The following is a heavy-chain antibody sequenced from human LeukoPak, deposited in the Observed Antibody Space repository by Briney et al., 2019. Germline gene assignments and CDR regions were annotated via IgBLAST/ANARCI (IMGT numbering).Heavy chain of an antibody. CDR3: AGRRSSGWYAY. Sequence: GGSLRLSCATSGFTVSSHYMSWVRQAPGKGLEWVSVIYDSGTTYYADSVKGRFLIFRDTSKNTVDLQMNSLRVEDTAVYYCAGRRSSGWYAYWGQGTLVTVSS. D-gene: IGHD6-19*01. J-gene: IGHJ4*02. CDR2: IYDSGTT. V-gene: IGHV3-53*01. CDR1: GFTVSSHY.